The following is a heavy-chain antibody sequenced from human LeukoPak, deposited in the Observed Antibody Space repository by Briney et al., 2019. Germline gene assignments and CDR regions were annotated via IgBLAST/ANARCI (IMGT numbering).Heavy chain of an antibody. Sequence: ASVKVSCKASGYTFTGYYMHWVRQAPGQGLEWMGWINPNSGGTNYAQKFQGRVTMTRDTSISTAYMELSRLRSDDTAVYYCARVLGSPVGWFDYWGRGTLVTVSS. J-gene: IGHJ4*02. CDR1: GYTFTGYY. V-gene: IGHV1-2*02. D-gene: IGHD2-15*01. CDR3: ARVLGSPVGWFDY. CDR2: INPNSGGT.